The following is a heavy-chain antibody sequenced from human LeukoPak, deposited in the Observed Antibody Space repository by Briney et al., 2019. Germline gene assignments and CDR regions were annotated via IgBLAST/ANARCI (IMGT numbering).Heavy chain of an antibody. CDR2: ISSVESST. J-gene: IGHJ5*02. D-gene: IGHD6-19*01. Sequence: GGSLRLSCAASGFTFNSYWMHWVRQAPGRGLVWVSRISSVESSTSYADPVKGRFTISRDNTKNTLYLQMNSLRVEDTAVYYCARAHAVAGTNWFDPWGQGTLVTVST. CDR3: ARAHAVAGTNWFDP. CDR1: GFTFNSYW. V-gene: IGHV3-74*01.